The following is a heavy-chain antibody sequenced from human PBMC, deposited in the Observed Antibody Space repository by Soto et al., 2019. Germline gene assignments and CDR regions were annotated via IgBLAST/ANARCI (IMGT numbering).Heavy chain of an antibody. Sequence: QLQLQESGPELVKPSETLSLTCRVSDGSMNSDSSYWGWIRQPPGKGLEWIGVINHSGSTYHNLSLKGRVTMSVDASRNQFSLKLTSMTAADTAVYYCARLGGYVSVGYYYLWDSWGQGTLVTVSS. CDR1: DGSMNSDSSY. CDR2: INHSGST. J-gene: IGHJ4*02. D-gene: IGHD3-22*01. V-gene: IGHV4-39*01. CDR3: ARLGGYVSVGYYYLWDS.